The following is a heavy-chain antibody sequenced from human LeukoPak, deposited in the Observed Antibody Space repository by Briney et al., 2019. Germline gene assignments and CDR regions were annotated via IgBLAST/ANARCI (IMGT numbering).Heavy chain of an antibody. Sequence: GGSLRLSCAASGFTFDDYAMHWVRQAPGKGLEWVSGISWNSGSIGYADSVKRRFTISRDNAKNSLYLQMNSLRAEDTALYDCAKDGRYYDILTGYHYGMDVWGQGTTVTVSS. CDR2: ISWNSGSI. CDR3: AKDGRYYDILTGYHYGMDV. V-gene: IGHV3-9*01. CDR1: GFTFDDYA. J-gene: IGHJ6*02. D-gene: IGHD3-9*01.